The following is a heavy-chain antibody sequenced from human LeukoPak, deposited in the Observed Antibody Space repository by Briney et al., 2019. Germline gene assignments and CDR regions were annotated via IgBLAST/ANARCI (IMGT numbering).Heavy chain of an antibody. V-gene: IGHV3-7*03. J-gene: IGHJ4*02. CDR2: IKQDGSEK. CDR1: GFTFSSYW. D-gene: IGHD3-22*01. Sequence: GGSLRLSCAASGFTFSSYWMSWVRQAPGKGLEWVANIKQDGSEKYYVDSVKGRFTISRDNAKNSLYLQMNSLRAEDTAVYYCAKLGYYYDSSGYPTYWGQGTLVTVSS. CDR3: AKLGYYYDSSGYPTY.